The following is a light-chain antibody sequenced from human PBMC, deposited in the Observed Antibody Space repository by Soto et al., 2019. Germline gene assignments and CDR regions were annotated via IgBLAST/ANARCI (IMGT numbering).Light chain of an antibody. CDR2: DAS. Sequence: DIQMTQSPSSLSASVGDRGTITCHARQDISNYLNSYHQKPRKAPTRLIYDASTWETGVPSRFSRSGSGTAITFTIISLQPEDIVTDYCQQYDNHPPLYTFGQGTKLEIK. J-gene: IGKJ2*01. V-gene: IGKV1-33*01. CDR3: QQYDNHPPLYT. CDR1: QDISNY.